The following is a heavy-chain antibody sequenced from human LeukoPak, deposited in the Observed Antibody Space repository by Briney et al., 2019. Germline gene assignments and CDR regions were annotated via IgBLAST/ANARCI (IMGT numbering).Heavy chain of an antibody. CDR2: ISSDGGST. Sequence: GGSLRLSCPASGFTFSSFAMHWVRQAPGKGLEYVSAISSDGGSTYYADSVKGRFTISRDNSKNTLNLQMSSLRPEDTAVYYCVPLEGYAFDIWGQGRMVTVSS. CDR1: GFTFSSFA. CDR3: VPLEGYAFDI. J-gene: IGHJ3*02. D-gene: IGHD1-1*01. V-gene: IGHV3-64D*06.